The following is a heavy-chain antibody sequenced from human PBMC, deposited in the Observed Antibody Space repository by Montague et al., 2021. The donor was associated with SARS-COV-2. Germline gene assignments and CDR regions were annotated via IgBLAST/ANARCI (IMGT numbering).Heavy chain of an antibody. Sequence: SETLSLTCTVSGGSISSSSCDWGWIRQPPGKGLEWIGSIDYSGSTYYXPCLESRVTISVDTSKNQFSLKLSSVTAADTAVYYCARHASYDYSKDLYYYYYYGMDVWGQGTTVTVSS. V-gene: IGHV4-39*01. D-gene: IGHD4-11*01. CDR1: GGSISSSSCD. CDR2: IDYSGST. CDR3: ARHASYDYSKDLYYYYYYGMDV. J-gene: IGHJ6*02.